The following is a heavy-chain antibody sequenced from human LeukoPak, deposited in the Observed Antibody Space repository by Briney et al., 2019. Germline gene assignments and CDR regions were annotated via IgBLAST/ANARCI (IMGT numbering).Heavy chain of an antibody. CDR3: YRRACSSTSCYPY. CDR1: GYTFTSYG. CDR2: IIPIFGTA. J-gene: IGHJ4*02. Sequence: GASVKVSCKASGYTFTSYGISWVRQAPGQGLEWMGGIIPIFGTANYAQKFQGRVTITTDESTSTAYMELSSLRSEDTAVYYCYRRACSSTSCYPYWGQGTLVTVSS. D-gene: IGHD2-2*01. V-gene: IGHV1-69*05.